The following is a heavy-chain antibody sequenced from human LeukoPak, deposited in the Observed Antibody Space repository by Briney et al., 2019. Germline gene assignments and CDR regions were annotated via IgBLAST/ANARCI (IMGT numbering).Heavy chain of an antibody. D-gene: IGHD4-17*01. CDR1: GFTFSSYS. V-gene: IGHV3-7*01. J-gene: IGHJ4*02. CDR3: ARGHYGDYD. Sequence: GSLRLSCAASGFTFSSYSMNWVRQAPGKGLEWVANIKQDGSEGYYVDSVKGRFTISRDNAKNSLHLQMNSLRDEDTAVYYCARGHYGDYDWGQGTRVTVSS. CDR2: IKQDGSEG.